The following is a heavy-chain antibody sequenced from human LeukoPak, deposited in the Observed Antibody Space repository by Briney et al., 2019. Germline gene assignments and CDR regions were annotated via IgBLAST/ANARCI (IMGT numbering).Heavy chain of an antibody. Sequence: SQTLSLTFAISGDSVSSNSAAWNWIRQSPSRGLEWLGRTYYRSKWNNGYAVSVKSRITINPDTSKNQFSLQLNSVTPEDTAVYYCARTRKPYYYDSSDAFDIWGQGTTVTVSS. J-gene: IGHJ3*02. V-gene: IGHV6-1*01. CDR3: ARTRKPYYYDSSDAFDI. CDR2: TYYRSKWNN. CDR1: GDSVSSNSAA. D-gene: IGHD3-22*01.